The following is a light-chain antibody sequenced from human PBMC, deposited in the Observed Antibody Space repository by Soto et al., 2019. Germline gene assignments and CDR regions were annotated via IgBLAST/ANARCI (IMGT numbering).Light chain of an antibody. CDR1: QSVSSSY. V-gene: IGKV3-20*01. J-gene: IGKJ1*01. Sequence: ETVLTQSPGTLFLSPGERATLPCRASQSVSSSYLAWYQQKPGQAPRLLIYDASSRATGIPDRFSGSGSGTDFTLTISRLEPEDFAVYYCQQYVRSPPSWTFGQGTKVEIK. CDR2: DAS. CDR3: QQYVRSPPSWT.